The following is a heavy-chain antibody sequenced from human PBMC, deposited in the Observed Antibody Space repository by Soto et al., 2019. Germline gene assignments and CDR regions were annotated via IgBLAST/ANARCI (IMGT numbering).Heavy chain of an antibody. CDR2: ISGSGGNT. Sequence: EESLRLSCAASGLTFSNYAINWVRQAPWKGLEWVSLISGSGGNTDYADSVKGRFTISRDNSKNTLYLQMNSLRAEDTALYYCAKDVFYESVGSPGGYFQYWGKG. J-gene: IGHJ4*02. V-gene: IGHV3-23*01. D-gene: IGHD3-22*01. CDR3: AKDVFYESVGSPGGYFQY. CDR1: GLTFSNYA.